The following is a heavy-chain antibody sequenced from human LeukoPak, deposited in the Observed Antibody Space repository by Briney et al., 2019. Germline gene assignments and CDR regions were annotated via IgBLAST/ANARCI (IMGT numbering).Heavy chain of an antibody. J-gene: IGHJ5*02. Sequence: PGGSLRLSCAASGFTFSSYEMNWVRQAPGKGLEWVANIRQDGSERYYVDSVKGRFTISRDNAKNSLYLQMNSLRAEDTAVYYCARPKESDSRILYFDPWGQGTLVTVSS. CDR3: ARPKESDSRILYFDP. D-gene: IGHD2-15*01. V-gene: IGHV3-7*01. CDR1: GFTFSSYE. CDR2: IRQDGSER.